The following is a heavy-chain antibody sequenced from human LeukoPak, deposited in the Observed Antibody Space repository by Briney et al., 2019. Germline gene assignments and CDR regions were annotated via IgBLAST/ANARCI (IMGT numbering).Heavy chain of an antibody. CDR1: AFTFSSYA. CDR3: VKGYWGSMVGY. D-gene: IGHD3-16*01. Sequence: GGSLRLSCSASAFTFSSYAMHWVRQAPGKGLEYVSAISSNGGSTYYADSVKGRFTISRDNSKNTLYLQMSSLRAEDTAVYYCVKGYWGSMVGYWGQGTLVTVSS. J-gene: IGHJ4*02. V-gene: IGHV3-64D*09. CDR2: ISSNGGST.